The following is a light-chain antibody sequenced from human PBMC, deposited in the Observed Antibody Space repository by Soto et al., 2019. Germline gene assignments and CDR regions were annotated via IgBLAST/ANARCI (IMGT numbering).Light chain of an antibody. CDR2: DAS. CDR1: QSINSK. CDR3: QQYNSLWT. V-gene: IGKV1-5*01. Sequence: DTQMTQSPSTLSASVGDRVTITCRASQSINSKLAWHQQKPGKAPKVLIYDASSLESGVPSRFSGSRSGTEFTLTISSLQPDDFATYYCQQYNSLWTFGQGTKVEIK. J-gene: IGKJ1*01.